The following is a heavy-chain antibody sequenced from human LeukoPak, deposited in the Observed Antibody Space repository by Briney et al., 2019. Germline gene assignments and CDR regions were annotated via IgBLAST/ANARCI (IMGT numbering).Heavy chain of an antibody. CDR3: VRHNPYFDY. V-gene: IGHV4-34*01. Sequence: SETLSLTCAVYGGSFSGYYWSWIRQPPGKGLEWIGEINHSGSTNYNPSLKSRVTISVDTSKNQFSLKLSSVTAADTAVYYCVRHNPYFDYWGQGTLVTVSS. J-gene: IGHJ4*02. D-gene: IGHD1-14*01. CDR1: GGSFSGYY. CDR2: INHSGST.